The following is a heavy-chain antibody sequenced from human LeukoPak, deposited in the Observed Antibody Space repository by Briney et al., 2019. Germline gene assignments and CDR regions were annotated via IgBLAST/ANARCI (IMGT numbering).Heavy chain of an antibody. D-gene: IGHD4-11*01. V-gene: IGHV3-48*04. CDR2: ISSLGTKI. J-gene: IGHJ3*02. Sequence: PGGSLRLSCAASGFTFSSYGMHWVRQAPGKGLEWVSYISSLGTKIYYADSVRGRFTMSRDNAKNSLYPQMDGLRAEDTAIYYCARERVTTGGDACDIWGQGTMVAVSS. CDR3: ARERVTTGGDACDI. CDR1: GFTFSSYG.